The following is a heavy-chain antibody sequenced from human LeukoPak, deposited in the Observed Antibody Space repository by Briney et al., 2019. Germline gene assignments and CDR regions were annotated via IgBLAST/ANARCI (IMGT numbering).Heavy chain of an antibody. CDR2: MNPNSGNT. CDR1: GGTFSSYA. V-gene: IGHV1-8*03. Sequence: ASVKVSCKASGGTFSSYAISWVRQATGQGLEWMGWMNPNSGNTGYAQKFQGRVTITRNTSISTAYMELSSLRSEDTAVYYCARGINGGNSLLYYYYYYMDVWGKGTTVTVSS. CDR3: ARGINGGNSLLYYYYYYMDV. D-gene: IGHD4-23*01. J-gene: IGHJ6*03.